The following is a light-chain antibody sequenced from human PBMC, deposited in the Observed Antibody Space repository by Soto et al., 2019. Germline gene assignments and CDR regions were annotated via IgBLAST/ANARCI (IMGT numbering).Light chain of an antibody. J-gene: IGLJ3*02. Sequence: QSALTQPASVSGSPGQSITISCTGTSNDVGVYNYVSWYQQHPGKAPKLMIYEVTNRPSGVSNRFSGSKSGNTASLTISGLQPEDEADYYRSSYTIINTWVFGGGTKLIVL. V-gene: IGLV2-14*01. CDR1: SNDVGVYNY. CDR2: EVT. CDR3: SSYTIINTWV.